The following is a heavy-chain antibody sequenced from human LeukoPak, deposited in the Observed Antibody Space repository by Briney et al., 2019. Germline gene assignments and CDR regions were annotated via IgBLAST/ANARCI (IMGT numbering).Heavy chain of an antibody. CDR2: IYYSGST. CDR3: ARDQRYFDWS. J-gene: IGHJ5*02. V-gene: IGHV4-39*07. D-gene: IGHD3-9*01. CDR1: GGSISSSSYY. Sequence: SETLSLTCTVSGGSISSSSYYWGWIRQPPGKGLEWIGSIYYSGSTYYNPSLKSRVTISVDTSKNQFSLKLSSVTAADTAVYYCARDQRYFDWSWGQGTLVTVSS.